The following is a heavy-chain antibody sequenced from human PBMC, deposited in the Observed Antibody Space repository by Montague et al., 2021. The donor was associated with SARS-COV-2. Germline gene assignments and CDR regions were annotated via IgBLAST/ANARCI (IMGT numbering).Heavy chain of an antibody. CDR2: IYTSGRT. Sequence: TLSLTCSVSGDSIGSGSYYWSWIRRAAGEGLEWIGRIYTSGRTDYNPSLINRVIISLDTSKNQFSLKLSSLTTADTGVYYCARAPDDYGPFGYWGQGIPVIVSS. J-gene: IGHJ4*02. CDR3: ARAPDDYGPFGY. CDR1: GDSIGSGSYY. D-gene: IGHD4-17*01. V-gene: IGHV4-61*02.